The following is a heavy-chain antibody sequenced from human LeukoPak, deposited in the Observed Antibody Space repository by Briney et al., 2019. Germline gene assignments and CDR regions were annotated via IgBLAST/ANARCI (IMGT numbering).Heavy chain of an antibody. Sequence: ASVLLSRKASGYSFTSYGISWVRQAPGQGLEWMGWINANNGNTNYARKFQGRVTLTTDTSTSTAYMELRSLRSDDTAVFYCARGLGSVVPTVSDWGQGALVTVSS. CDR2: INANNGNT. V-gene: IGHV1-18*01. J-gene: IGHJ4*02. CDR1: GYSFTSYG. D-gene: IGHD4-11*01. CDR3: ARGLGSVVPTVSD.